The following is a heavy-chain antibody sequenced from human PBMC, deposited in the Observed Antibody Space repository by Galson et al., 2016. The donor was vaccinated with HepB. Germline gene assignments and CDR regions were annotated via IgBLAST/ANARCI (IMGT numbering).Heavy chain of an antibody. V-gene: IGHV2-5*02. J-gene: IGHJ6*02. CDR3: AHTAVDYSGSERSYYYYVLDV. D-gene: IGHD3-10*01. Sequence: PALVKPTQTLTLTCSFSGFSLNTRGVGVGWIRQPPGKALEWLAVVYWDDDKRIRPSLKSRLTITKDTSGNQVVLTLTNMDPVDTATYYCAHTAVDYSGSERSYYYYVLDVWGQGTTVTVSS. CDR1: GFSLNTRGVG. CDR2: VYWDDDK.